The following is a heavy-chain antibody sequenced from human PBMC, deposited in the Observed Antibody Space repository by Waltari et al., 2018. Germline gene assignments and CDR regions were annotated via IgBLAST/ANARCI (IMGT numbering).Heavy chain of an antibody. V-gene: IGHV4-59*08. CDR3: ALSSSMGSFDY. CDR1: GGSISSYY. J-gene: IGHJ4*02. CDR2: IYYSGST. D-gene: IGHD6-6*01. Sequence: QVQLQESGPGLVKPSETLSLTCTVPGGSISSYYWSWIRQPPGKGLEWIGYIYYSGSTNYNPSLKSRVTISVDTSKNQFSLKLSSVTAADTAVYYCALSSSMGSFDYWGQGTLVTVSS.